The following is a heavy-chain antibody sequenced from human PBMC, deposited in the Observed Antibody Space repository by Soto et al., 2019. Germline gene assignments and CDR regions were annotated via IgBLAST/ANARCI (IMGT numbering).Heavy chain of an antibody. J-gene: IGHJ4*02. V-gene: IGHV1-3*01. CDR3: ARSGRSSSWYYFDY. D-gene: IGHD6-13*01. CDR2: INAGNGNT. Sequence: QVQLVQSGAAVKKPGASVKVSCKASGYTFTSYAMHWVRQAPGQRLEWMGWINAGNGNTKYSQKFQGRVTITRDTSASTAYMELSSLRSEDTAVYYCARSGRSSSWYYFDYWGQGTLVTVSS. CDR1: GYTFTSYA.